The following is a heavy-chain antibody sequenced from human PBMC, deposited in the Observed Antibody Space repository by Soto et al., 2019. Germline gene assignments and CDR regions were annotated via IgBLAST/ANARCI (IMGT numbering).Heavy chain of an antibody. D-gene: IGHD2-15*01. CDR2: IYYSGST. CDR3: ATTYSEYPRWDY. Sequence: SETLSLTCTVSGGSISSYYWSWIRQPPGKGLEWIGYIYYSGSTNYNPSLKSRVTISVDTSKNQFSLKLSSVTAADTAVYYCATTYSEYPRWDYWGQGTLVTVSS. CDR1: GGSISSYY. V-gene: IGHV4-59*01. J-gene: IGHJ4*02.